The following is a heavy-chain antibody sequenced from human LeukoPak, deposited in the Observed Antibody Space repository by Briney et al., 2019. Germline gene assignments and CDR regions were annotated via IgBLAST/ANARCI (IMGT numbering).Heavy chain of an antibody. Sequence: TGGSLRLSCAASGFTFSSYSMNWVRQAPGKGLEWVSYISSSSSTIYYADSVKGRFTISRDNAKNSLYLQMNSLRAEDTAVYYCARMPAYDSSGYRDYWGQGTLVTVSS. D-gene: IGHD3-22*01. CDR2: ISSSSSTI. J-gene: IGHJ4*02. CDR3: ARMPAYDSSGYRDY. V-gene: IGHV3-48*01. CDR1: GFTFSSYS.